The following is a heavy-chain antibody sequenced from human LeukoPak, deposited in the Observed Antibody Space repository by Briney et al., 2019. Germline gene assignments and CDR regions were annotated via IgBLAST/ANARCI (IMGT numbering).Heavy chain of an antibody. CDR3: ARHLRYYYDSSGYYDY. CDR2: IYHSGDT. D-gene: IGHD3-22*01. J-gene: IGHJ4*02. V-gene: IGHV4-4*02. Sequence: SETLSLTCAVSGGSISSSPWWSWVRQPPGKWLEWIGEIYHSGDTNYNPSLKSRVTISVDKSKNQFSLKLRSVTAADTAVYYCARHLRYYYDSSGYYDYWGQGTLVTVSS. CDR1: GGSISSSPW.